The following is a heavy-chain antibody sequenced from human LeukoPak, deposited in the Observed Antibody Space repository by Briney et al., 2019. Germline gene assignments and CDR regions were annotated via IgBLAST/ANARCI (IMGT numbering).Heavy chain of an antibody. V-gene: IGHV4-30-4*08. CDR1: GGSISSGDYY. CDR3: ARESRITIFGVVTYYFDY. Sequence: PSETLSLTCTVSGGSISSGDYYWSWTRQPPGKGLEWIGYIYYSGSTYYNPSLKSRVTISVDTSKNQFSLKLSSVTAADTAVYYCARESRITIFGVVTYYFDYWGQGTLVTVSS. J-gene: IGHJ4*02. CDR2: IYYSGST. D-gene: IGHD3-3*01.